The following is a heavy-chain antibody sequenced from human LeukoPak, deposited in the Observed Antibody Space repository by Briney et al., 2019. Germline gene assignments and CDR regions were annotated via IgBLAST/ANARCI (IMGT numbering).Heavy chain of an antibody. D-gene: IGHD3-3*01. V-gene: IGHV4-59*01. Sequence: SETLSLTCTVSGGSISSFYWSWIRQPPGKGLEWIGYIYYSGGTNYNPSLKSRVTISVDTSKNQFSLKLSSVTAADTAVYYCARESRYYDFWSGMDVWGQGTTVTVSS. CDR3: ARESRYYDFWSGMDV. CDR1: GGSISSFY. J-gene: IGHJ6*02. CDR2: IYYSGGT.